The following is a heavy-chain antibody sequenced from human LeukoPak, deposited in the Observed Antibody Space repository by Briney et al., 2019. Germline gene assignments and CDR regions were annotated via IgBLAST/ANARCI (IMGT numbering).Heavy chain of an antibody. CDR1: GGSISSYY. J-gene: IGHJ4*02. CDR3: SGGGICSPPD. V-gene: IGHV4-4*07. Sequence: SETLSLTCTVSGGSISSYYWSWIRQPAGKGLEWIGRIYTRGSTNYNPSLKSRVTMSVDTAKNQFSLKLSSVTAAHTALYYLSGGGICSPPDWGQGTLVTVSS. CDR2: IYTRGST. D-gene: IGHD2-21*01.